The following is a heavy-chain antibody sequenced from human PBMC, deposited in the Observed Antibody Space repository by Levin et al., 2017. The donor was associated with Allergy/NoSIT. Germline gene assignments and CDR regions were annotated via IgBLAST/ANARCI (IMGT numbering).Heavy chain of an antibody. Sequence: SVKVSCKASGFTFTSSAVQWVRQARGQRLEWIGWIVVGSGNTNYAQKFQERVTITRDMSTSTAYMELSSLRSEDTAVYYCAALVPWFGELYYYYGMDVWGQGTTVTVSS. CDR3: AALVPWFGELYYYYGMDV. CDR2: IVVGSGNT. V-gene: IGHV1-58*01. D-gene: IGHD3-10*01. J-gene: IGHJ6*02. CDR1: GFTFTSSA.